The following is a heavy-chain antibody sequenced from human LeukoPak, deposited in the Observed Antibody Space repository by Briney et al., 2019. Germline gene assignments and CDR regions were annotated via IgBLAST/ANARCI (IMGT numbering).Heavy chain of an antibody. CDR2: INPNSGGT. Sequence: ASVKVSCKASGYTFTGYYMHWVRQAPGQGLEWMGWINPNSGGTNYAQKFQGRVTMTRDTSISTAYMELSRLRSDDTAVYYCAREGTFGVVDFDYWGQGTLVAVSS. V-gene: IGHV1-2*02. D-gene: IGHD3-3*01. J-gene: IGHJ4*02. CDR1: GYTFTGYY. CDR3: AREGTFGVVDFDY.